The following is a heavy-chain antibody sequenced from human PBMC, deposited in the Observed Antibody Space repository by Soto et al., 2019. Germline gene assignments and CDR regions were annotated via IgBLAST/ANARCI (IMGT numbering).Heavy chain of an antibody. J-gene: IGHJ4*02. Sequence: PGGSLRLSCSASGFTFSNFWMTWVRQAPGKGLEWVANIKQDGVEKYYVDSVKGRFTISRYNARNSMYLQMNSLRAEDTAVYYCARRIVATETFDYWGQGTLVTVSS. CDR3: ARRIVATETFDY. V-gene: IGHV3-7*03. D-gene: IGHD5-12*01. CDR2: IKQDGVEK. CDR1: GFTFSNFW.